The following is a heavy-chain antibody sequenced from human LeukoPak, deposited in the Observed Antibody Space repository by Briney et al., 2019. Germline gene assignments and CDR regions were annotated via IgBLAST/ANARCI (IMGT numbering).Heavy chain of an antibody. CDR2: IYYSGST. V-gene: IGHV4-30-4*01. CDR3: ASGYSSSWYLDFDY. J-gene: IGHJ4*02. D-gene: IGHD6-13*01. CDR1: GGSISSGDYY. Sequence: SETLSLTCTVSGGSISSGDYYWSWIRQPPGKGLEWIGYIYYSGSTYYNPSLKSRITISVDTSKNQFSLKLSSVTAADTAVYYCASGYSSSWYLDFDYWGQGTLVTVSS.